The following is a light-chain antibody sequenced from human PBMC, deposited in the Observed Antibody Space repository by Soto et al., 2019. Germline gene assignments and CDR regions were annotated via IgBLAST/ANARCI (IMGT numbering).Light chain of an antibody. CDR2: DVS. V-gene: IGKV3-11*01. Sequence: EIVLTQSPATLSLSPGERATLSCRASQSVSSRLAWYQQKPGQAPRLLIYDVSIRATGIPARFSGSGSGTDFTLTISSLEPEDFAMYYCQQRSAWPPWTFGQGTKVEIK. J-gene: IGKJ1*01. CDR1: QSVSSR. CDR3: QQRSAWPPWT.